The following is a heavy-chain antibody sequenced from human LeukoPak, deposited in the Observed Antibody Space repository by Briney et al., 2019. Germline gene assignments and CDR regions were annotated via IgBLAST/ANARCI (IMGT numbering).Heavy chain of an antibody. V-gene: IGHV4-38-2*02. Sequence: SGTLSLTCTVSGDSISSGYYWGWIRQPPGEGLQWIANVYHRGNNYYNPSLWSRVTISVDTSKNRFSLKLSSVTAADTAVYYCARRYRRNGMDVWGQGTTVTVSS. CDR3: ARRYRRNGMDV. J-gene: IGHJ6*02. CDR2: VYHRGNN. D-gene: IGHD1-14*01. CDR1: GDSISSGYY.